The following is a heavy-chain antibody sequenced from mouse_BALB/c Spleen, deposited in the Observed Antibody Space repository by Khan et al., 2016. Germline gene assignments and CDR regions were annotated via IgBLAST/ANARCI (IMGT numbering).Heavy chain of an antibody. Sequence: VQLQQSGAELVRSGASVKLSCTASGFNIKDYYIHWVKQRPEQGLEWIGWNDPDNGDTEYDPKFQGKATMTADTSSKTAYLQLNSLTSEDTAVXYCIAVYYDSDSYFWCLCSTLTVSS. CDR2: NDPDNGDT. CDR1: GFNIKDYY. V-gene: IGHV14-4*02. CDR3: IAVYYDSDSYF. J-gene: IGHJ2*01. D-gene: IGHD2-4*01.